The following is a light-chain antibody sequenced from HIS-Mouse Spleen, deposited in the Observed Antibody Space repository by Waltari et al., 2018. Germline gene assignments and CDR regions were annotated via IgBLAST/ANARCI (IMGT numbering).Light chain of an antibody. CDR2: WAS. CDR1: QSVLYSSNNKNY. V-gene: IGKV4-1*01. J-gene: IGKJ2*01. Sequence: DIVMTQSPDSLAVSLGERATINCKSSQSVLYSSNNKNYLAWYQQKQGQPPKLLIYWASTRESGVPDRFSGRGSGTDFTLTISSLQAEDVAVYYCQQYYSTPYTFGQGTKLEIK. CDR3: QQYYSTPYT.